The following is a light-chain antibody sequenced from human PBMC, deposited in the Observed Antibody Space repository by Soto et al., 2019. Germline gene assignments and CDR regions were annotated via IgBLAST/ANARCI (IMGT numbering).Light chain of an antibody. CDR3: QQYNSYSPT. Sequence: DIRKTQSPASLSSSVADIVTITCQASQGISNYLAWYQQKPGKIPNLLIYAASTLQAGVPSRFSGSGSGTDFTLTISGLQPGDSATYYCQQYNSYSPTFGQGTKVDIK. J-gene: IGKJ1*01. CDR2: AAS. CDR1: QGISNY. V-gene: IGKV1-27*01.